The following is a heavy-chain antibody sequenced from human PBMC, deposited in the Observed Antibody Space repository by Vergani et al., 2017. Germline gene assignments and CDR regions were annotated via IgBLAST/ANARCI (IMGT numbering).Heavy chain of an antibody. J-gene: IGHJ3*02. CDR2: ISNSGNTI. V-gene: IGHV3-11*01. CDR1: GFSFSDHY. CDR3: ARDHRDYNNYPGTFDI. D-gene: IGHD5-24*01. Sequence: VQLVESGGGLVKPGGSLRLSCAASGFSFSDHYMTWIRQAPGKGLEGVSYISNSGNTIEYADSVKGRFSISRDNAKSSLCLQMDSLRAEDTAVYYCARDHRDYNNYPGTFDIWGQGSMVTVSS.